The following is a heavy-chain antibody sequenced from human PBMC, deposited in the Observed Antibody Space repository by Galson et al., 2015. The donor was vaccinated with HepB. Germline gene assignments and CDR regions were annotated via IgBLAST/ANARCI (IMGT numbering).Heavy chain of an antibody. CDR2: ISYDGSNK. Sequence: SLRLSCAASGFTFSSYAMHWVRQAPGKGLEWVAVISYDGSNKYYADSVKGRFTISRDNSKNTLYLQMNSLRAEDTAVYYCARARIAAAGYFDYWGQGTLSPSPQ. CDR1: GFTFSSYA. CDR3: ARARIAAAGYFDY. J-gene: IGHJ4*02. V-gene: IGHV3-30-3*01. D-gene: IGHD6-13*01.